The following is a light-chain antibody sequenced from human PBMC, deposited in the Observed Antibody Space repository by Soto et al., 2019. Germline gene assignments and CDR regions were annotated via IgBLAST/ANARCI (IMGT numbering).Light chain of an antibody. CDR1: QSITNNY. CDR3: QHYGSSPRT. CDR2: GAS. V-gene: IGKV3-20*01. Sequence: EIVLTQSPGTLSFSPGERATLSCRASQSITNNYLAWYQQKAGQVPRLLLYGASTRPTGIPDRFSGSGSGTDFTLTITRLEPDDFAVYYCQHYGSSPRTF. J-gene: IGKJ1*01.